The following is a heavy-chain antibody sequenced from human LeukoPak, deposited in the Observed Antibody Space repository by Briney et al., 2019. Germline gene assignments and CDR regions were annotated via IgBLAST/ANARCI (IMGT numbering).Heavy chain of an antibody. CDR1: GGSISSYY. D-gene: IGHD3-9*01. CDR2: VYTSGIT. V-gene: IGHV4-4*07. J-gene: IGHJ6*03. CDR3: ARHNGFDRGYYYYMDV. Sequence: SETLSLTCTVSGGSISSYYWSWIRQPPGKGLEWIGRVYTSGITNYNPSLKSRITTSVDTSKNQFSLKLTSVTAADTAVYYCARHNGFDRGYYYYMDVWGKGTTVTVSS.